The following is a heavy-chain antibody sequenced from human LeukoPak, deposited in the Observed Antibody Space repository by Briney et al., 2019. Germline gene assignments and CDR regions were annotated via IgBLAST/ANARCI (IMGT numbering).Heavy chain of an antibody. D-gene: IGHD3-22*01. CDR1: GGSISSGGYY. J-gene: IGHJ4*02. V-gene: IGHV4-31*03. CDR2: IYYSGST. Sequence: PSETLSLTCTVSGGSISSGGYYWSWIRQHPGKGLEWIGYIYYSGSTYYNPSLKSRVTISVDTSKNQFSLKLSSVTDADTAVYYCARASGYPIDYWGQGTLVTVSS. CDR3: ARASGYPIDY.